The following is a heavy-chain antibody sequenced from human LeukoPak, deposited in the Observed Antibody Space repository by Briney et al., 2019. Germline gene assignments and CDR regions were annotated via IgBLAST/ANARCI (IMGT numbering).Heavy chain of an antibody. D-gene: IGHD3-3*01. CDR1: GGSISSGGYS. CDR3: ARRADYDFWSGLGPDWFDP. V-gene: IGHV4-30-2*02. J-gene: IGHJ5*02. CDR2: IYHSGST. Sequence: PSETLSLTCAVSGGSISSGGYSWSWIRQPPGKGLEWIGYIYHSGSTYYNPSLKSRVTISVDRSKNQFSLKLSSVTAADTAVYYCARRADYDFWSGLGPDWFDPWGQGTLVTVSS.